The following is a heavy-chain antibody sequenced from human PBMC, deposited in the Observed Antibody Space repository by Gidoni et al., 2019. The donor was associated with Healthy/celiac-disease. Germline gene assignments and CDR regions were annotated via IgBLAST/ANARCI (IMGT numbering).Heavy chain of an antibody. J-gene: IGHJ3*02. CDR3: AKDSSIAAAGNDAFDI. D-gene: IGHD6-13*01. V-gene: IGHV3-9*01. CDR1: GFTFDDYA. CDR2: ISWNSGSI. Sequence: EVQLVESGGGLVQPGRSLRLSCAASGFTFDDYAMHWVRQAQGKGLEWVSGISWNSGSIGYADSVKGRFTISRDNAKNSLYLQMNSLRAEDTALYYCAKDSSIAAAGNDAFDIWGQGTMVTVSS.